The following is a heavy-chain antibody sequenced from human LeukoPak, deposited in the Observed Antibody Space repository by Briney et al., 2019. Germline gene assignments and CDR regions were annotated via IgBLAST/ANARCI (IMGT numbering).Heavy chain of an antibody. V-gene: IGHV4-31*03. D-gene: IGHD2-2*01. J-gene: IGHJ5*02. Sequence: SETLSLTCTVSGGSISSGGYYWSWIRQHPGKGREWIGYIYYSGSTYYNPSLKSRVTISVDTSKNQFSLKLSSVTAADTAVYYCARDRPSSWRENWFDPWGQGTLVTVSS. CDR3: ARDRPSSWRENWFDP. CDR2: IYYSGST. CDR1: GGSISSGGYY.